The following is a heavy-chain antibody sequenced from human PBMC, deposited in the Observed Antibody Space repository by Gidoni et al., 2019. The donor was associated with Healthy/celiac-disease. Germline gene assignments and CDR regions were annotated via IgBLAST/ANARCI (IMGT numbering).Heavy chain of an antibody. Sequence: EVQLVESGGGLGKPGRSLRPACTASGSTLGDYAMSWFRQAPGKGLEWVGFIRSKAYGGTTEYAASVKGRFTISRDDSKSIAYLQMNSLKTEDTAVYYCTRGGSGDYYFDYWGQGTLVTVSS. CDR1: GSTLGDYA. D-gene: IGHD2-21*02. CDR2: IRSKAYGGTT. CDR3: TRGGSGDYYFDY. V-gene: IGHV3-49*05. J-gene: IGHJ4*02.